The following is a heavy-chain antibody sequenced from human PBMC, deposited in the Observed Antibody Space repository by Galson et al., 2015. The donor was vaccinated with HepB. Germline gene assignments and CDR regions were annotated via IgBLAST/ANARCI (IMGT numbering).Heavy chain of an antibody. D-gene: IGHD6-19*01. Sequence: SVKVSCKASGYTFTSYAMNWVRQAPGQGLEWMGWINTNTGNPTYAQGFTGRFVFSLDTSVSTAYLQISSLKAEDTAVYYCATPYSSGWYGFYYYYGMDVWGQGTTVTVSS. CDR2: INTNTGNP. CDR1: GYTFTSYA. J-gene: IGHJ6*02. V-gene: IGHV7-4-1*02. CDR3: ATPYSSGWYGFYYYYGMDV.